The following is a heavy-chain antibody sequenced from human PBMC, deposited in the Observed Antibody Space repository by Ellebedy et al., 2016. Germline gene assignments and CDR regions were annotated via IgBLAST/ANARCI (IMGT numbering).Heavy chain of an antibody. CDR3: AKNGLRLGELSLYAYYFDY. CDR1: GFTFSSYA. Sequence: GGSLRLSXAASGFTFSSYAMSWVRQAPGKGLEWVSAISGSGGSTYYADSVKGRFTISRDNSKNTLYLQMNSLRAEDTAVYYCAKNGLRLGELSLYAYYFDYWGQGTLVTVSS. J-gene: IGHJ4*02. CDR2: ISGSGGST. D-gene: IGHD3-16*02. V-gene: IGHV3-23*01.